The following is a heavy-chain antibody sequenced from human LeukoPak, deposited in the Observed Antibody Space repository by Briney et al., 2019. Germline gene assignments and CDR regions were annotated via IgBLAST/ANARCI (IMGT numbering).Heavy chain of an antibody. CDR2: IKSKSDGGTT. CDR3: STDLRYSNTWLGERLDF. CDR1: GFIFSNAW. J-gene: IGHJ4*02. V-gene: IGHV3-15*01. Sequence: PGGSLRLSCAASGFIFSNAWMSWVRQAPGKGLEWVGRIKSKSDGGTTDYAAPVQGRFTISRDDSKSTLYLQLNSLKTEDAAVYYCSTDLRYSNTWLGERLDFWGQGTLVTVSS. D-gene: IGHD6-13*01.